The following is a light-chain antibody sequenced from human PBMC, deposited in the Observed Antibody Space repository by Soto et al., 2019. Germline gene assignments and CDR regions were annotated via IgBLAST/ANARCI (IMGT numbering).Light chain of an antibody. CDR3: NSYTSSNTYV. J-gene: IGLJ1*01. CDR1: SSDVGSYNR. Sequence: QSVLPQPPSVSGSPGHSVTISCTGTSSDVGSYNRVSWYQQPPGTAPKLMIYEVNNRPSGVPDRFSGSKSGNTASLTITGLQAEDEADYYCNSYTSSNTYVFGTGTKVTV. CDR2: EVN. V-gene: IGLV2-18*02.